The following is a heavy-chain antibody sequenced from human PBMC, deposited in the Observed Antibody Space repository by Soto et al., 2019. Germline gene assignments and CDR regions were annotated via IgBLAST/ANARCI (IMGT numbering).Heavy chain of an antibody. D-gene: IGHD3-3*01. CDR2: IYHTGTS. CDR3: ARASSRWSFDL. CDR1: SGSISSINW. J-gene: IGHJ2*01. V-gene: IGHV4-4*02. Sequence: QVQLQESGPGLAKPSGTLSLTCTVSSGSISSINWWSWIRQPPGKGLEWIGEIYHTGTSNYNPSLRSRATMSVDKSRNQMSLTLTSVTAADTAVYFCARASSRWSFDLWGRGTLVAVSS.